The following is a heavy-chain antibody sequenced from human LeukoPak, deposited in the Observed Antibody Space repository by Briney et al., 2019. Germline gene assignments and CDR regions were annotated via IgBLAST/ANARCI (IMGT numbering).Heavy chain of an antibody. V-gene: IGHV3-7*05. Sequence: GGSLRLSCAASGFIFSTYWMSWVRQAPGKGLQWVANIKQDGSEKYYVDSVKGRFTIPRDNAKNSLYLQMNSLRAEDTAVYYCARGTNWAFDSWGQGTLVTVSS. J-gene: IGHJ4*02. CDR1: GFIFSTYW. D-gene: IGHD7-27*01. CDR2: IKQDGSEK. CDR3: ARGTNWAFDS.